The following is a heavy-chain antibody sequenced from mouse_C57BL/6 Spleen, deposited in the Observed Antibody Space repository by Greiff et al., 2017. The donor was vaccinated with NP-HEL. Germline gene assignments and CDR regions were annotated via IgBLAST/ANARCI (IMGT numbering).Heavy chain of an antibody. D-gene: IGHD2-5*01. J-gene: IGHJ2*01. V-gene: IGHV1-7*01. CDR1: GYTFTSYW. Sequence: QVHVKQSGAELAKPGASVKLSCKASGYTFTSYWMHWVKQRPGQGLEWIGYINPSSGYTKYNQKFKDKATLTADKSSSTAYMQLSSLTYEDSAVYYCARGDYSNSFDYWGQGTTLTVSS. CDR2: INPSSGYT. CDR3: ARGDYSNSFDY.